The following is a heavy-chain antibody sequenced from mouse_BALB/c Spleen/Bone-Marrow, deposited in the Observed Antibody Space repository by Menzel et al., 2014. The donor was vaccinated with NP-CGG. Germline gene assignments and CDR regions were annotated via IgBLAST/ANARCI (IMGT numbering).Heavy chain of an antibody. Sequence: EMQLQQSGAELVKPGASVKLSCTASGFNIKDTYMHWVKQRPEQGLEWIGRIDPANGNTKYDPKFQGKATITADTSSNTAYLQLSSLTSEDTAVYYCARGGTTATWYFDVWGAGTTVTVSS. V-gene: IGHV14-3*02. CDR2: IDPANGNT. CDR3: ARGGTTATWYFDV. J-gene: IGHJ1*01. CDR1: GFNIKDTY. D-gene: IGHD1-2*01.